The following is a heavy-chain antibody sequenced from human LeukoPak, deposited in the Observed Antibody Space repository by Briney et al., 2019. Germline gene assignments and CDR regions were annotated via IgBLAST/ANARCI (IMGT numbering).Heavy chain of an antibody. CDR2: IYYSGST. Sequence: SQTLSLTCAVSGGSISSYYWSWIRQPPGKGLEYIGYIYYSGSTNYNPSLKSRVTISVDTSKNQFSLKLSSVTAADTAVYYCARHVSGEYFQHWGQGTLVTVSS. CDR3: ARHVSGEYFQH. D-gene: IGHD3-10*01. V-gene: IGHV4-59*08. CDR1: GGSISSYY. J-gene: IGHJ1*01.